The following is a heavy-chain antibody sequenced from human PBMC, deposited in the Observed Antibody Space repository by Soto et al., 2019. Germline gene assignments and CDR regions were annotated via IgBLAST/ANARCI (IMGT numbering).Heavy chain of an antibody. Sequence: GASVKVSCKASGYTFTGYYMHWVRQAPGQGLEWMGWINPNSGGTNYAQKFQGRVTMTRDTSISTAYMELSRLRSDDTAVYYCARGYDSSGYPPSNWGQGTLVTVSS. CDR2: INPNSGGT. CDR1: GYTFTGYY. CDR3: ARGYDSSGYPPSN. D-gene: IGHD3-22*01. V-gene: IGHV1-2*02. J-gene: IGHJ4*02.